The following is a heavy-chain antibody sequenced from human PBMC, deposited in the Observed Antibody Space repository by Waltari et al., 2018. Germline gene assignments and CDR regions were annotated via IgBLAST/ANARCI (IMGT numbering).Heavy chain of an antibody. CDR2: RNYTGRT. V-gene: IGHV4-31*03. CDR3: ATNHYGTGKGWFDP. D-gene: IGHD3-10*01. J-gene: IGHJ5*02. Sequence: QVQLQESGPGLVKASETLSLTCTVSGGSIRRGGYYGSWIRQHPGKGLEWIGYRNYTGRTDYNPSLNSRVSISVETSKNQFSLKLSSVTAADTAVYYCATNHYGTGKGWFDPWGQGTPVTVSS. CDR1: GGSIRRGGYY.